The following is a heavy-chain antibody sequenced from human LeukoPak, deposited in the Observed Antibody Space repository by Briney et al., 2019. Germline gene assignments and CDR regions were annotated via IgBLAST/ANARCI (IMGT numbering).Heavy chain of an antibody. Sequence: SETLSLTCTVSGGSISSSSYYWGWIRQPPGKGLEWIGSIYYSGSTYYNPSLKSRVTISVDTSKNQFSLKLSSVTAADTAVYYCARVVVAYPNLFDPWGQGTLVTVSS. D-gene: IGHD2-15*01. V-gene: IGHV4-39*07. CDR3: ARVVVAYPNLFDP. J-gene: IGHJ5*02. CDR2: IYYSGST. CDR1: GGSISSSSYY.